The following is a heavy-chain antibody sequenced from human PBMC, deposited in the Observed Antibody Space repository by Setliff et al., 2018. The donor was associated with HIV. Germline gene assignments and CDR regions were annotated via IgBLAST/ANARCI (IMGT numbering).Heavy chain of an antibody. Sequence: LTISCAASGFTFSSYSMNWVRQAPGKGLEWVSSISSSSSYIYYADSVRGRFTISRDNAKNSLYLQMNSLRAEDTAVYYCARGPLSSSWYNWFDPWGQVTLDTVS. CDR3: ARGPLSSSWYNWFDP. D-gene: IGHD6-13*01. J-gene: IGHJ5*02. CDR2: ISSSSSYI. CDR1: GFTFSSYS. V-gene: IGHV3-21*01.